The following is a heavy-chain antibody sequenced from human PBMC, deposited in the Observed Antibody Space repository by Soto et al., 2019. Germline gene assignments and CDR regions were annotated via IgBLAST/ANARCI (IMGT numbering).Heavy chain of an antibody. CDR3: ARTRSAWSDFHYYGVEV. Sequence: PGGYLRLSCAASGFTFNSYGMHWVRQGPGNGLEWVAFISYDSTKTYDADSVKGRFTISRDNSNSALYVQMNSLTGEDTAVYYCARTRSAWSDFHYYGVEVWGQGTTVTVSS. J-gene: IGHJ6*02. CDR1: GFTFNSYG. CDR2: ISYDSTKT. D-gene: IGHD1-26*01. V-gene: IGHV3-30*03.